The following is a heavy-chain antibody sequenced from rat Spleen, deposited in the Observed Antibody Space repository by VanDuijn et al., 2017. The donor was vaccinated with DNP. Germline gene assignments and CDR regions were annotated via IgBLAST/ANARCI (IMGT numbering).Heavy chain of an antibody. CDR3: ASTQYSGDVNWFAY. J-gene: IGHJ3*01. D-gene: IGHD1-1*01. CDR1: GYSITSSFR. V-gene: IGHV3-3*01. Sequence: EVQLQESGPGLVKPSQSLSLTCSVTGYSITSSFRWSWIRKFPGNKLEWMGYVNSAGNTRYNPSLKSRISITRDISKNQFFLQVDSVTAEDTATYYCASTQYSGDVNWFAYWGPGTLVSVSS. CDR2: VNSAGNT.